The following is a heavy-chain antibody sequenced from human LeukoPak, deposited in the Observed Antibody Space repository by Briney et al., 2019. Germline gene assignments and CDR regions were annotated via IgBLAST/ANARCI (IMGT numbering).Heavy chain of an antibody. V-gene: IGHV1-18*01. D-gene: IGHD3-3*01. J-gene: IGHJ6*02. CDR3: ASRFDFWSGPPGGMDV. CDR2: ISAFNGNT. Sequence: ASVKVSCKASGYTFINYGISWVRQAPGRGLEWMGWISAFNGNTNYAQKLQDRVTMTTDTSTSTAYMELRSLRSDDTAVYYCASRFDFWSGPPGGMDVWGQGTTVTVSS. CDR1: GYTFINYG.